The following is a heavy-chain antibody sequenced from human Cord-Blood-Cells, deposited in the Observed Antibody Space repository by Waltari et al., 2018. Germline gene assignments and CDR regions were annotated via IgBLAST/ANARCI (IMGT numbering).Heavy chain of an antibody. J-gene: IGHJ4*02. V-gene: IGHV4-38-2*02. Sequence: QVQLQESGPGVVKPSETLSLTCTVSGYSISSGYFWGWMRQPPGKGLEWIGSMYHSGRPDNHPSCESRVSISVDTSKNQVSLKLYAVTAADTALYYCARVGREDCMSTSCPAWVDYWGQGTLVTVSS. D-gene: IGHD2-2*01. CDR1: GYSISSGYF. CDR3: ARVGREDCMSTSCPAWVDY. CDR2: MYHSGRP.